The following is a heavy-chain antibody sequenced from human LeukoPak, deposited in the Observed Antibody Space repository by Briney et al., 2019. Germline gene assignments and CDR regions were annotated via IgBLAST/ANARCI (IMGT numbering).Heavy chain of an antibody. Sequence: GGSLRLSGAASGFTFSGYGMHWVRQAPGKGLEWVALIWSDESNKYYADSVKGRFTISRDNSKNTLYLQMNSLRAEDTAVYYCARGRFFSTTRWFDPWGQGTLVTVSS. J-gene: IGHJ5*02. CDR3: ARGRFFSTTRWFDP. CDR1: GFTFSGYG. CDR2: IWSDESNK. D-gene: IGHD3/OR15-3a*01. V-gene: IGHV3-33*01.